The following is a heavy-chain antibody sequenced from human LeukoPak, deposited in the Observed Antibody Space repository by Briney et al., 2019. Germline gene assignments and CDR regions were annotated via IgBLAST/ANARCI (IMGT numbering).Heavy chain of an antibody. V-gene: IGHV3-7*01. D-gene: IGHD6-13*01. CDR1: GFTFSSYS. CDR3: ARGIATGIDFFDP. CDR2: IKIDGSEQ. Sequence: GGSLRLSCAASGFTFSSYSMTWVRQAPGKGLEWVANIKIDGSEQYYVDSVKGRFTISRDNAKNSLHLQMNSVRAEDTAVYYCARGIATGIDFFDPWGQGTLVTVSS. J-gene: IGHJ5*02.